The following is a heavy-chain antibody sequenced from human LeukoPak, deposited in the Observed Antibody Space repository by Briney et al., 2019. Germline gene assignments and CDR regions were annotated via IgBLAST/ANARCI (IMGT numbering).Heavy chain of an antibody. V-gene: IGHV3-20*04. CDR1: GFTFDDYG. CDR3: ARDLTSRVVLEYYFDY. Sequence: GGSLRLSCAASGFTFDDYGMSWVRQAPGKGLEWVAGINWNGGSTGYADSVKGRFTISRDNSKNTLYLQMNSLRAEDTAVYYCARDLTSRVVLEYYFDYWGQGTLVTVSS. D-gene: IGHD3-3*01. CDR2: INWNGGST. J-gene: IGHJ4*02.